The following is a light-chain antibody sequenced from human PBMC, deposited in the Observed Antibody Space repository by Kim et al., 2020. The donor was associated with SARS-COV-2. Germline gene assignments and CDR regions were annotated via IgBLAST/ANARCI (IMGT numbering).Light chain of an antibody. CDR3: SSRDSSGDNVIL. CDR1: SLRNYY. V-gene: IGLV3-19*01. CDR2: CNN. J-gene: IGLJ3*02. Sequence: TILITRQGASLRNYYSSWCQQRPAQAPTLLIYCNNSRPSGILARFSGSTSGNTASLTITATQAEDEADYFCSSRDSSGDNVILFGGGTQLTVL.